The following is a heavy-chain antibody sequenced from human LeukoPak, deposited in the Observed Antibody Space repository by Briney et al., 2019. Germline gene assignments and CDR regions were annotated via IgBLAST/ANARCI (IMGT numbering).Heavy chain of an antibody. D-gene: IGHD1-26*01. V-gene: IGHV3-53*01. J-gene: IGHJ4*02. Sequence: GGSLRLSCAASRFTVSTNYMSWVRQAPGKGLEWVSVIFSGGSTYNAESVRGRFTISRDNSKNTLYLQMNSLRAEDTAVYYCARGPNSGSYIYFDYWGQGTLVTVSS. CDR2: IFSGGST. CDR1: RFTVSTNY. CDR3: ARGPNSGSYIYFDY.